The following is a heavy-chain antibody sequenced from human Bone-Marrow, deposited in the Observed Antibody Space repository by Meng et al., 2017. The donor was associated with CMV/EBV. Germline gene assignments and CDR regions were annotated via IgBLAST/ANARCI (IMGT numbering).Heavy chain of an antibody. Sequence: SETLSLTCTVPGGPVSSGSYYWSWIRQPPGKGLEWIGYIYYSGSTNYNPSLKSRVTISVYTSKNQISLKLSSVTAADTAVYFCARVSHCSSTSCYSYFQHWGQSTLVTVSS. CDR3: ARVSHCSSTSCYSYFQH. V-gene: IGHV4-61*01. CDR2: IYYSGST. D-gene: IGHD2-2*01. CDR1: GGPVSSGSYY. J-gene: IGHJ1*01.